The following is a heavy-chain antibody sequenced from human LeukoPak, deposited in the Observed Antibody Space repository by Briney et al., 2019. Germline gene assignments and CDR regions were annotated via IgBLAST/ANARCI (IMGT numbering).Heavy chain of an antibody. CDR1: GDSVSTNSAA. Sequence: TLSLTFSISGDSVSTNSAAWNWIRQSPSRGLEWLGRTYYRSKWYNDYAVSVKSRISINPDTSKNQFSLHLNSVTPDDTAVYYCARVPRVPAAMPCDYWGQGTLVTVSS. V-gene: IGHV6-1*01. J-gene: IGHJ4*02. CDR3: ARVPRVPAAMPCDY. D-gene: IGHD2-2*01. CDR2: TYYRSKWYN.